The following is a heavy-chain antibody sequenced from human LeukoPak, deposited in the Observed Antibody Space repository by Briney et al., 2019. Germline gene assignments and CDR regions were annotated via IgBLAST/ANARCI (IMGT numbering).Heavy chain of an antibody. CDR1: GYTFTSYG. J-gene: IGHJ6*03. V-gene: IGHV1-18*01. CDR2: ISAYNGNT. CDR3: ALQGDYADHYYYMDV. Sequence: GASVKVSCKASGYTFTSYGISWVRQAPGQGLEWMGCISAYNGNTNYAQKLQGRVTMTTVTSTSTAYMELSSLRSEDTAVYYCALQGDYADHYYYMDVWGKGTTVTASS. D-gene: IGHD4-17*01.